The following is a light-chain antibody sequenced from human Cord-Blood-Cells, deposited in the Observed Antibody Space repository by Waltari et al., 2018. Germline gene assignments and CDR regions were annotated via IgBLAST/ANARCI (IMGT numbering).Light chain of an antibody. CDR2: YKSDSDK. J-gene: IGLJ3*02. Sequence: QAMLTQPSSLSASPGASASLTCTLRSGINVGTYRIYWYQQKPGSPPQYLLRYKSDSDKQQGSGVPGRFSGSKDASANAGILLISGLQSEDEADYYCMIWHSSAWVFGGGTKLTVL. CDR3: MIWHSSAWV. CDR1: SGINVGTYR. V-gene: IGLV5-45*02.